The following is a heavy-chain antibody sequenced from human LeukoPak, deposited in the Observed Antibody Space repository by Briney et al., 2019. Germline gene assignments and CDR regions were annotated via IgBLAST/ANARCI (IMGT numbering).Heavy chain of an antibody. Sequence: PGGSLRLSCAASGFTFSSYAMSWVRQAPGKGLEWVSAISGGGGSTYYADSVKGRFTISRDNSKNTLYLQMNSLRAEDTAVYYCAKSGCTSTSCFIGDYWGQGTLVTVSS. D-gene: IGHD2-2*01. J-gene: IGHJ4*02. CDR3: AKSGCTSTSCFIGDY. V-gene: IGHV3-23*01. CDR1: GFTFSSYA. CDR2: ISGGGGST.